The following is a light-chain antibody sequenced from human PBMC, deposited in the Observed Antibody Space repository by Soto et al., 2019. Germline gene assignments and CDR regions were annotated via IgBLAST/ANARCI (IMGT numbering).Light chain of an antibody. CDR3: QQYGSSGT. Sequence: IVVTQSPGTLSLYPWHRAPLSCIGSHSLSGNYLAWYQQKPGQAPRLLIYGASNRATGIPDRFSGSGSGTDFTLTISRLEPEDFAVYYCQQYGSSGTFGQGTKVDIK. V-gene: IGKV3-20*01. J-gene: IGKJ1*01. CDR1: HSLSGNY. CDR2: GAS.